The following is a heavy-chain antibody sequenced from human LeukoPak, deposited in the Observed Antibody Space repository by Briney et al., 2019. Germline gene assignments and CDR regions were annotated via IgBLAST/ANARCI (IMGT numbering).Heavy chain of an antibody. CDR2: ISSSSSYT. D-gene: IGHD3-3*01. Sequence: PRGSLRLSCAASGFTFSDYYMSWIRQAPGKGLEWVSYISSSSSYTNYADSVKGRFTISRDNAKNSLYLQMNSLRAEDTAVYYCARAYITIDDDHHPDYWGQGTLVTVSS. CDR3: ARAYITIDDDHHPDY. CDR1: GFTFSDYY. J-gene: IGHJ4*02. V-gene: IGHV3-11*06.